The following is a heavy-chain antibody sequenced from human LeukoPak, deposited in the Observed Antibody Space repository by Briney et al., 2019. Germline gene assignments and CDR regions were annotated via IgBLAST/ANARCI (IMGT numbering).Heavy chain of an antibody. D-gene: IGHD4-11*01. CDR2: VDHTGST. Sequence: PSETLSLTCTVSDDSITMYYWTWIRRPPGKGLEWIGYVDHTGSTKFNPSLNGRVSISRDTSNNFFSLRLRSVTAADTAVYFCARGRVASSTWYSTYYYFFYMDFWGKGTTVTVPS. CDR3: ARGRVASSTWYSTYYYFFYMDF. J-gene: IGHJ6*03. V-gene: IGHV4-59*01. CDR1: DDSITMYY.